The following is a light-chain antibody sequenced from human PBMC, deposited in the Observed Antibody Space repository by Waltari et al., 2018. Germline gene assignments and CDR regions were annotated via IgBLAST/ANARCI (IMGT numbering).Light chain of an antibody. CDR3: QHYVRLPAT. V-gene: IGKV3-20*01. J-gene: IGKJ1*01. CDR2: GAS. CDR1: QSVSRT. Sequence: EIVLTQSPGTLSLSPGERATLSCRASQSVSRTLAWYQQKPGQAPKLLIYGASIRATGIPDRFPGIGSGTDFSLTISSLEPEDFAIYFCQHYVRLPATFGQGTKVEIK.